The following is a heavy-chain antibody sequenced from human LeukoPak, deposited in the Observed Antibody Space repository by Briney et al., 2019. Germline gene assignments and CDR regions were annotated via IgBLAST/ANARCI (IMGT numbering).Heavy chain of an antibody. J-gene: IGHJ4*02. Sequence: VGSLRLSCAASGFRFSSSWMHWVRQTPGKGLVWVSRISSDGSNIAYADSVKGRFTISRDNAENTLYLQMNSLRAEDTALYYCARDRGGSGPTTTDYWGQGTLVTVSS. CDR1: GFRFSSSW. CDR2: ISSDGSNI. CDR3: ARDRGGSGPTTTDY. D-gene: IGHD6-19*01. V-gene: IGHV3-74*03.